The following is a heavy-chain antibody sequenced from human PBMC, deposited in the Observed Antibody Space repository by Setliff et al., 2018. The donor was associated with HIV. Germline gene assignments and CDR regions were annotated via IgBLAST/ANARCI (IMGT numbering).Heavy chain of an antibody. CDR2: VYYTGST. D-gene: IGHD6-6*01. CDR1: GGSVSSSGYY. J-gene: IGHJ4*02. CDR3: ARGGYIAARFYYFDY. V-gene: IGHV4-39*07. Sequence: ESLSLTCTLSGGSVSSSGYYWGWLRQPPGQGPEWIGSVYYTGSTYYSLSLNSRVTISVDTSKNQFSLKLSSVTAADTAVYYCARGGYIAARFYYFDYWGQGLLVTVSS.